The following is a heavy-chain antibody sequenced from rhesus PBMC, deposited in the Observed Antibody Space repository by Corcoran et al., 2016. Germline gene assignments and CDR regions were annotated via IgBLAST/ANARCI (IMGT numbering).Heavy chain of an antibody. Sequence: QVQLQESGPGLVKPSETLSLTCAVSGGSISDDYYWSWIRQPPGKGLEWIGRISGSGGSTDYNPSLKGRVTISKDTSKNQFSLKLSSVPAADAAVYYCARDVSYYYDSGYSGYFDYWGQGVLVTVSS. D-gene: IGHD3-28*01. CDR2: ISGSGGST. CDR1: GGSISDDYY. V-gene: IGHV4S7*01. CDR3: ARDVSYYYDSGYSGYFDY. J-gene: IGHJ4*01.